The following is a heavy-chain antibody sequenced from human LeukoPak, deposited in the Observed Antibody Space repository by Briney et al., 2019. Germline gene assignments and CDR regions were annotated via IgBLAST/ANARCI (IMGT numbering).Heavy chain of an antibody. V-gene: IGHV3-30*18. D-gene: IGHD3-22*01. Sequence: GGSLRLSCAASGFTFSSYGMHWVRQAPGKGLEWVAVISYDGSNKYYADSVKGRFTISRDNSKNTLYLQMNSLRAEDTAVYYCAKDFTSFDSSGYYYALGYWGQGTLVTVSS. CDR2: ISYDGSNK. CDR3: AKDFTSFDSSGYYYALGY. CDR1: GFTFSSYG. J-gene: IGHJ4*02.